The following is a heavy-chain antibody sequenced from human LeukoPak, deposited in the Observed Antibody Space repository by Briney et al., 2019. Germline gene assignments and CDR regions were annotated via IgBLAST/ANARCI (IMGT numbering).Heavy chain of an antibody. CDR3: ARDPGYSYGYDSWFDP. CDR2: INPSGGST. V-gene: IGHV1-46*01. J-gene: IGHJ5*02. Sequence: ASVKVSCKASGYTFTSYYMHWVRQAPGQGLEWMGIINPSGGSTSYAQKFQGRVTMTGDTSTSTVYMELSSLRSEDTAVYYCARDPGYSYGYDSWFDPWGQGTLVTVSS. D-gene: IGHD5-18*01. CDR1: GYTFTSYY.